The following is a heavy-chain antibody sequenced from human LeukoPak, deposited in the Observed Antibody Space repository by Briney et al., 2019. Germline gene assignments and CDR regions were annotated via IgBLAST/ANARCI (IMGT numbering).Heavy chain of an antibody. CDR3: ARVSSSSWYKTYYYGMDV. J-gene: IGHJ6*02. CDR1: GGSISSYY. Sequence: SETLSLTCTVSGGSISSYYWSWIRQPPGKGLEWIGYIYYSGSTNYNPSLKSRVTISVDTSKNQISLKLSSVTAADTAVYYCARVSSSSWYKTYYYGMDVWGQGTTVTVSS. D-gene: IGHD6-13*01. V-gene: IGHV4-59*01. CDR2: IYYSGST.